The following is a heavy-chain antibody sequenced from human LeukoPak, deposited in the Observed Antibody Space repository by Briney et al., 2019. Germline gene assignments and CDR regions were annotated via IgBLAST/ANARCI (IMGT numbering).Heavy chain of an antibody. CDR1: GGSISSYY. J-gene: IGHJ4*02. CDR3: ARERDIVATPFDY. CDR2: IYTRGST. V-gene: IGHV4-4*08. D-gene: IGHD5-12*01. Sequence: SETLSLTCTVSGGSISSYYWSWIRQPPGKGLEWIGRIYTRGSTNYNPSLQSRVTISVDTSKNQFSLKLSPVTAADTAVYYCARERDIVATPFDYWGQGALVTVSS.